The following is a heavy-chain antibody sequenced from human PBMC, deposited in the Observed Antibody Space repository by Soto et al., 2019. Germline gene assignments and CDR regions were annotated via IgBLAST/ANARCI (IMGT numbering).Heavy chain of an antibody. Sequence: GGSLRLSCAASGFTFSGYWMHWVRQGPGKGLVWVSRIDSDGSSTTYGDSVKGRFTISRDNAKNTLYLQMNSLRAEDTAVYYCARDPIFYGSTFDYWGQGILVTLSS. D-gene: IGHD6-19*01. J-gene: IGHJ4*02. CDR2: IDSDGSST. CDR1: GFTFSGYW. CDR3: ARDPIFYGSTFDY. V-gene: IGHV3-74*01.